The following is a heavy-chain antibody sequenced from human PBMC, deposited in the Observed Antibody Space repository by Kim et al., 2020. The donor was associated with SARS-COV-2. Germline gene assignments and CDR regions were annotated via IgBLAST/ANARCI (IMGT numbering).Heavy chain of an antibody. CDR3: ARLRLGIDYYGSGSYYSYGMDV. D-gene: IGHD3-10*01. CDR2: IKQDGSEK. V-gene: IGHV3-7*01. J-gene: IGHJ6*02. CDR1: GFTFSSYW. Sequence: GGSLRLSCAASGFTFSSYWMSWVRQAPGKGLEWVANIKQDGSEKYYVDSVKGRFTISRDNAKNSLYLQMNSLRAEDTAVYYCARLRLGIDYYGSGSYYSYGMDVWGQGTTVTVSS.